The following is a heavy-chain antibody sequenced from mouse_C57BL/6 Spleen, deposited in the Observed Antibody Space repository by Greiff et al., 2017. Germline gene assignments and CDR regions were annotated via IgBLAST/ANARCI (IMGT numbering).Heavy chain of an antibody. J-gene: IGHJ4*01. D-gene: IGHD3-1*01. CDR2: IHPNSGST. CDR3: AGCRVARDY. V-gene: IGHV1-64*01. Sequence: QVQLQQPGAELVKPGASVKLSCTASGYTFTSYWMHWVKQRPGQGLEWIAMIHPNSGSTNYNEKFKSKVTLTVDKSSSTAYMQLSSLTSEDSAVYYCAGCRVARDYWGQGTSVTVSS. CDR1: GYTFTSYW.